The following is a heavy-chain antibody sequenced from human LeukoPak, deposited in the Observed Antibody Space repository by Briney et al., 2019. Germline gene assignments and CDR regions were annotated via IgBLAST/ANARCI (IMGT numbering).Heavy chain of an antibody. CDR1: GFTVSSNY. D-gene: IGHD3-10*01. Sequence: GGSLRLSCAASGFTVSSNYMSWVRQAPGKGLEWISYIGISSGNTKYADSVKGRFTISRDNSNNKLYLQMNSLRPDATAVYSCAKRHYYGSGSYDYWGQGTLVTVSS. J-gene: IGHJ4*02. CDR3: AKRHYYGSGSYDY. CDR2: IGISSGNT. V-gene: IGHV3-53*01.